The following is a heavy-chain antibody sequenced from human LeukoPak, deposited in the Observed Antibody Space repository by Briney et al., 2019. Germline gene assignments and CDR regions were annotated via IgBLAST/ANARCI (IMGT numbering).Heavy chain of an antibody. CDR2: IYSGGST. Sequence: GGSLRLSCAASGFTVSSNYMSWVRQAPGKGLEWVSVIYSGGSTYYADSVKGRFTISRDNSKNTLYLQMNSLRAEDTAVYYCARAIAAAGPYYFDYWGQGTLVTVSS. CDR3: ARAIAAAGPYYFDY. D-gene: IGHD6-13*01. CDR1: GFTVSSNY. J-gene: IGHJ4*02. V-gene: IGHV3-66*01.